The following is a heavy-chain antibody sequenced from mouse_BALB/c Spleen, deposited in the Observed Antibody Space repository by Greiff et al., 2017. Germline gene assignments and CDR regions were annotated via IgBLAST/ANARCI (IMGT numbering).Heavy chain of an antibody. D-gene: IGHD2-14*01. Sequence: QVHVKQSGPGLVQPSQSLSITCTVSGFSLTSYGVHWVRQSPGKGLEWLGVIWSGGSTDYNAAFISRLSISKDNSKSQVFFKMNSLQANDTAIYYCASAYYRYDWFAYWGQGTLVTVSA. CDR2: IWSGGST. CDR3: ASAYYRYDWFAY. CDR1: GFSLTSYG. V-gene: IGHV2-2*02. J-gene: IGHJ3*01.